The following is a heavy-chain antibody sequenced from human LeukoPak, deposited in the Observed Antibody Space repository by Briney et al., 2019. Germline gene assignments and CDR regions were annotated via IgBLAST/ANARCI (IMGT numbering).Heavy chain of an antibody. CDR3: ARQGVSSSWYGDWFDP. Sequence: SETLFLTCTVSGGSISSSSYYWGWIRQPPGKGLEWNGSIYYSGSTYYNPSLKSRVTISVDTSKNQFSLKLSSVTAADTAVYYCARQGVSSSWYGDWFDPWGQGTLVTVSS. D-gene: IGHD6-13*01. J-gene: IGHJ5*02. V-gene: IGHV4-39*01. CDR2: IYYSGST. CDR1: GGSISSSSYY.